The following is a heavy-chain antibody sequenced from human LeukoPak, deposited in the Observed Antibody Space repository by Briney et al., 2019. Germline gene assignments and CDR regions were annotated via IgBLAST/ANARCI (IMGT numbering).Heavy chain of an antibody. D-gene: IGHD5-18*01. CDR1: GFTLSSYS. CDR3: ARALRGYSYGSFDY. V-gene: IGHV3-48*02. Sequence: GGSLRLSCAASGFTLSSYSMNWVRQAPGKGLEWVSYISSSSSTIYYADSVKGRFTISRDNAKNSLYLQMNSLRDEDTAVYYCARALRGYSYGSFDYWGQGTLVTVSS. CDR2: ISSSSSTI. J-gene: IGHJ4*02.